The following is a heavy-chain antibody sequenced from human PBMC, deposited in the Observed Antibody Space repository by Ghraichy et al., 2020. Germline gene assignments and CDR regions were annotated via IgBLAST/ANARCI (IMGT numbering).Heavy chain of an antibody. CDR2: IYYSGST. Sequence: SETLSLTCTVSGGSVSSGSYYWSWIRQPPGKGLEWIGYIYYSGSTNYNPSLKSRVTISVDTSKNQFSLKLSSVTAADTAVYYCARALAYDFWSGYYYFDYWGQGTLVTVSS. CDR3: ARALAYDFWSGYYYFDY. J-gene: IGHJ4*02. V-gene: IGHV4-61*01. D-gene: IGHD3-3*01. CDR1: GGSVSSGSYY.